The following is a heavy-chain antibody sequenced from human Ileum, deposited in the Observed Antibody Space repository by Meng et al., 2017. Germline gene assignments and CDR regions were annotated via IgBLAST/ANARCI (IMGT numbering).Heavy chain of an antibody. CDR3: ARHGGYSQDF. D-gene: IGHD4-23*01. Sequence: PGRGRPSVTLPLTWVVSSGSISSNTYWSWVRQPPGKGLEWIGQISHSGSAYYNPSLKSRVTMSVDKSKSQFSLMLTSVTAADTAIYYCARHGGYSQDFWGQGTLVTVSS. CDR2: ISHSGSA. CDR1: SGSISSNTY. J-gene: IGHJ4*02. V-gene: IGHV4-4*02.